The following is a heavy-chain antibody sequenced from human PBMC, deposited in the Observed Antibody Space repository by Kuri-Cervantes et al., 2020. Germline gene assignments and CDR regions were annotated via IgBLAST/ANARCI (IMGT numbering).Heavy chain of an antibody. CDR1: GFTFSSYG. V-gene: IGHV3-33*01. D-gene: IGHD3-10*01. J-gene: IGHJ6*02. CDR2: IWYDGSNK. CDR3: ARDWVTMVRGVRGYYGMDV. Sequence: GGSLRLSCAASGFTFSSYGMHWVRQAPGKGLEWVAVIWYDGSNKYYADSVKGRFTISRDNSKNTLYLQMNSLRAEDTAVYYCARDWVTMVRGVRGYYGMDVWGQGTTVTVSS.